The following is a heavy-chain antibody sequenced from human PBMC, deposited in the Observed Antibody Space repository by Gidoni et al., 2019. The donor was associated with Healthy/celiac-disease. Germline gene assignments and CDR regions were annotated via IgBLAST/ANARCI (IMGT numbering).Heavy chain of an antibody. Sequence: EVQLVESGGGLVQPGGSLRLSCAASGFTFSSYSMKWVRQAPGKGLEWVSYISSSSSTIYYAASVKGRFTISRDNAKNSLYLQMNSLRAEDTAVYYCATNSYDFWSGSHYYYYGMDVWGQGTTVTVSS. CDR3: ATNSYDFWSGSHYYYYGMDV. V-gene: IGHV3-48*01. CDR2: ISSSSSTI. CDR1: GFTFSSYS. D-gene: IGHD3-3*01. J-gene: IGHJ6*02.